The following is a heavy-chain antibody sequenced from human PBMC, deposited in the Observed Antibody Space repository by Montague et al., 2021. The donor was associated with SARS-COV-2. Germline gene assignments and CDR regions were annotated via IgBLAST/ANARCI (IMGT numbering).Heavy chain of an antibody. CDR3: ARGGGACDN. D-gene: IGHD3-16*01. V-gene: IGHV3-48*03. CDR1: GFTFSIFE. CDR2: ISSSANTM. J-gene: IGHJ4*02. Sequence: SLRLSCAASGFTFSIFEMNWVRQAPGKGLEWISYISSSANTMYYXESLKVRFTISRDNAMKSLYLQMHSLRAEDTAVYYCARGGGACDNWGQGTLVTVAS.